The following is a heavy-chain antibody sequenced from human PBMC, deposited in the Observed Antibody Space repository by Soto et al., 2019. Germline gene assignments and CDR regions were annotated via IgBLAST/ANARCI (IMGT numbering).Heavy chain of an antibody. J-gene: IGHJ5*02. CDR3: ARLGRLRLGELSLYGSWFDP. CDR2: ISAYNGNT. CDR1: GYTFTSYG. Sequence: QVQLVQSGAEVKKPGASVKVSCKASGYTFTSYGISWVRQAPGQELEWMGWISAYNGNTNYAQKLQGRVTMTTDTSTSTAYMELRSLRSDDTAVYYCARLGRLRLGELSLYGSWFDPWGQGTLVTVSS. V-gene: IGHV1-18*04. D-gene: IGHD3-16*02.